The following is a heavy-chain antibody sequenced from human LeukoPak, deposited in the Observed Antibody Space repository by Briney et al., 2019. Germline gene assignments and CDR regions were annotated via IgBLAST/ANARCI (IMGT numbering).Heavy chain of an antibody. D-gene: IGHD2-2*01. CDR1: GFTFSSYA. CDR3: AKGPLRGTAAAIDY. CDR2: ISGSGGST. V-gene: IGHV3-23*01. J-gene: IGHJ4*02. Sequence: PGGSLRLSCAASGFTFSSYAMSWVRQAPGKGLEWISAISGSGGSTYYADSVKGRFTISRDISTDTLWLQMDSLRTEDTAVYYCAKGPLRGTAAAIDYWGQGTLATVSS.